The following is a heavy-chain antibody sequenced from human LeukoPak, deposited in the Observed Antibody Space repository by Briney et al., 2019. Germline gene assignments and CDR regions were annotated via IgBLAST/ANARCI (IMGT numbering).Heavy chain of an antibody. CDR3: ARDPRYSYGQARNDY. V-gene: IGHV1-2*02. CDR1: GYTFTGYY. CDR2: INPNSGGT. Sequence: VASVKVSCKASGYTFTGYYMHWLRHAPGQGLEWMGWINPNSGGTNYAQKFQGRVTMTRDTSISTAYMELSRLRSDDTAVYYCARDPRYSYGQARNDYWGQGTLVTVSS. D-gene: IGHD5-18*01. J-gene: IGHJ4*02.